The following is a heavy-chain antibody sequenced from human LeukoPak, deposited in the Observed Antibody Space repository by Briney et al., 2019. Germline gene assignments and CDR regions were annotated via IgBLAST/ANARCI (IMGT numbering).Heavy chain of an antibody. CDR1: GFTVSSNY. CDR3: ARVVVPAAIGY. CDR2: IYSGGST. J-gene: IGHJ4*02. V-gene: IGHV3-53*01. D-gene: IGHD2-2*01. Sequence: GGSLRLSCAASGFTVSSNYMSWVRQAPGKGLEWVSVIYSGGSTYYADSVKGRFTISRDNSKNTLYLQMNSLRAVDTAVYYCARVVVPAAIGYWGQGTLATVSS.